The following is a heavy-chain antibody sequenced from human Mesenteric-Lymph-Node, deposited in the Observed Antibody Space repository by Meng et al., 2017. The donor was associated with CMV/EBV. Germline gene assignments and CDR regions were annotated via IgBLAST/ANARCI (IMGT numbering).Heavy chain of an antibody. Sequence: GESLKISCAASGFTFSSYAMSWVRQAPGKGLEWVSVIYSGGSSTYYADSVKGRFTISRDNAKSSLYLQMNSLRAEDTAVYYCARAFDYWGQGTLVTVSS. V-gene: IGHV3-23*03. CDR2: IYSGGSST. CDR3: ARAFDY. CDR1: GFTFSSYA. J-gene: IGHJ4*02.